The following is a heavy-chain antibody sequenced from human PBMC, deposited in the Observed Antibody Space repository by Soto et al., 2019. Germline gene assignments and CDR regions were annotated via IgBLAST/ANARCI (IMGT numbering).Heavy chain of an antibody. Sequence: PGESLKISCKGSGYSFTNYWIGWVRQMPGKGLEWLGLIYPGDSDTRYSPSFQGQVTISADKSISTAYLQWSSLKASDTAIYYWALVVRGVTTEAHYFDYWGQGTLVTVSS. J-gene: IGHJ4*02. D-gene: IGHD3-10*01. CDR3: ALVVRGVTTEAHYFDY. V-gene: IGHV5-51*01. CDR1: GYSFTNYW. CDR2: IYPGDSDT.